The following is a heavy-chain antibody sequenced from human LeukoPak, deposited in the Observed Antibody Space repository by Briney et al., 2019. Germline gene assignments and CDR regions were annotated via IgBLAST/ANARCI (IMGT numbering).Heavy chain of an antibody. J-gene: IGHJ6*02. CDR2: ISGSGGST. D-gene: IGHD5-12*01. V-gene: IGHV3-23*01. Sequence: GGSLRLSCAASGXTFGSYAMSWVRQAPGKGLEWVSVISGSGGSTDYADSVKGRFTISRDNSKNTLYLQMNSLRAEDTAVYYCARSRTVAAMYYYYGLDVWGQGTTVTVS. CDR1: GXTFGSYA. CDR3: ARSRTVAAMYYYYGLDV.